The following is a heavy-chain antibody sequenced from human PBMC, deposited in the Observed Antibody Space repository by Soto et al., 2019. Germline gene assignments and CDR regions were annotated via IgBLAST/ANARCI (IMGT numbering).Heavy chain of an antibody. V-gene: IGHV3-7*01. J-gene: IGHJ4*02. CDR2: IKQDGSEK. D-gene: IGHD2-15*01. CDR1: GFTFSSYW. CDR3: AREQIVVVVAHFDY. Sequence: EVQLVESGGGLVQPGGSLRLSCAASGFTFSSYWMSWVRQAPGKGLEWVANIKQDGSEKYYVDSVKGRFTISRDNAKNSLYLQMNSLRAEDTAVYYCAREQIVVVVAHFDYWGQGTLVTVSS.